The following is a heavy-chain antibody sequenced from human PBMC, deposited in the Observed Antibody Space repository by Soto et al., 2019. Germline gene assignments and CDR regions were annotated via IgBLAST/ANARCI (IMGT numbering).Heavy chain of an antibody. J-gene: IGHJ6*03. D-gene: IGHD2-15*01. CDR2: ISGSGGST. Sequence: GGSLRLSCAASGFTFSSYAMSWVRQAPGKGLEWVSAISGSGGSTYYADSVKGRFTISRDNSKNTLYLQMNSLRAEDTAVYYCAKDGISGGNYYYYYYMDVWGKGTTVTVSS. V-gene: IGHV3-23*01. CDR1: GFTFSSYA. CDR3: AKDGISGGNYYYYYYMDV.